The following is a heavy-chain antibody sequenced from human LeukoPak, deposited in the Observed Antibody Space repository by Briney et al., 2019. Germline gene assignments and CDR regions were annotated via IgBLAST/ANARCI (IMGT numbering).Heavy chain of an antibody. J-gene: IGHJ4*02. CDR1: GGSFSGYY. CDR2: INHSGST. Sequence: SETLSLTCAVYGGSFSGYYWSWIRQPPGKGLEWIGEINHSGSTNYNPSLKSRVTISVDTSKNQFSLKLSSVTAADTAVYYCARVSGYCSSTSCCTIYSSYYFDYWGQGTLVTVSS. V-gene: IGHV4-34*01. D-gene: IGHD2-2*02. CDR3: ARVSGYCSSTSCCTIYSSYYFDY.